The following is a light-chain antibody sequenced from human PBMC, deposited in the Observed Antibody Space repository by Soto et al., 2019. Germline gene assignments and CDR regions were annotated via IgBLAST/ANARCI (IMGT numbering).Light chain of an antibody. Sequence: QSVLTQPASVSGSPGQSITISCTGASSEVGNYNYVSWYQQHPGKAPKLIIYDVSNRPSGVSNRFSGSKSGNTASLTISGLQAEDEADYYCSSYTSSTTLYVFGTGTKLTVL. J-gene: IGLJ1*01. CDR3: SSYTSSTTLYV. V-gene: IGLV2-14*03. CDR1: SSEVGNYNY. CDR2: DVS.